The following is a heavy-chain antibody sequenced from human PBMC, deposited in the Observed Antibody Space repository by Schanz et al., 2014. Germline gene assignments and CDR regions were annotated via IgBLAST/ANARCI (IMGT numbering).Heavy chain of an antibody. CDR2: IRPDNGHT. D-gene: IGHD6-6*01. V-gene: IGHV1-18*01. CDR3: ARDQSAYTNSSDVRYFDY. CDR1: GYTFTDYG. J-gene: IGHJ4*02. Sequence: QVHLVQSGGEMKKPGASVKVSCKASGYTFTDYGLSWVRQAPGQGLEWLGWIRPDNGHTTYSQKFRDRVIFTTDTTANSAYMELRRLRSDDTAHYYCARDQSAYTNSSDVRYFDYWGQGSLVTVSS.